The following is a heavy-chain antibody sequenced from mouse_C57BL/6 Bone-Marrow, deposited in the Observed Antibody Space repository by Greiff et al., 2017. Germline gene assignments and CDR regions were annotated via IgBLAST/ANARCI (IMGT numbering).Heavy chain of an antibody. D-gene: IGHD2-3*01. V-gene: IGHV1-55*01. Sequence: QVQLQQPGAELVKPGASVKMSCKASGYTFTSYWITWVKQRPGQGLEWIGDIYPASGSTNYNEKFKSKATLTVDTSSSTAYMQLSSLTSEDSAVYYCARFEGYYGWFAYWGQGTLVTVSA. CDR2: IYPASGST. CDR1: GYTFTSYW. CDR3: ARFEGYYGWFAY. J-gene: IGHJ3*01.